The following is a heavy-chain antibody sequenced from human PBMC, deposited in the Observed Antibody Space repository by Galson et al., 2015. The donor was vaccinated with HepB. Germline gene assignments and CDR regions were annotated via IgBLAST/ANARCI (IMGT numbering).Heavy chain of an antibody. J-gene: IGHJ4*02. Sequence: SLRLSCAACGFTFTSYGMSWVRKAPGKGLECVSAISRGGDTSDYADSVKGRFTVSSDSSTNTLYLQMNGLRADDTAIYYCVRGTTAPDYWGQGTLVTVSS. V-gene: IGHV3-23*01. CDR2: ISRGGDTS. CDR3: VRGTTAPDY. D-gene: IGHD2/OR15-2a*01. CDR1: GFTFTSYG.